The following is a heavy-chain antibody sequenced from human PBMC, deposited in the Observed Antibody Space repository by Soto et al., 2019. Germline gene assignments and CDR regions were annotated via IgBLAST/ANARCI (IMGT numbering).Heavy chain of an antibody. Sequence: PGGSLRLSGTASGFSFRHYAMHWVRQPPGKGLEWVAFISYDGYNQYFTDSVRGRFTISRDNSKTTVYLEMNSLRLGDTATYYCVSPHSDSSNAFDLWGQGTLVTVSS. J-gene: IGHJ5*02. CDR3: VSPHSDSSNAFDL. D-gene: IGHD3-22*01. CDR2: ISYDGYNQ. CDR1: GFSFRHYA. V-gene: IGHV3-30-3*01.